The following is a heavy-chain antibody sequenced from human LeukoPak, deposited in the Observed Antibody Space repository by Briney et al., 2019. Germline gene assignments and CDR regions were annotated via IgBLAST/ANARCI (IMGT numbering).Heavy chain of an antibody. CDR3: ARVGAGSSRDY. CDR2: IVGSSST. D-gene: IGHD6-13*01. V-gene: IGHV3-21*01. CDR1: GFTFSNFA. Sequence: GGSLRLSCAASGFTFSNFAMTWVRQAPGKGLEWVSSIVGSSSTYYADSLKGRFTISRDNAKNSLYLQMNSLRAEDTAVYYCARVGAGSSRDYWGQGTLVTVSS. J-gene: IGHJ4*02.